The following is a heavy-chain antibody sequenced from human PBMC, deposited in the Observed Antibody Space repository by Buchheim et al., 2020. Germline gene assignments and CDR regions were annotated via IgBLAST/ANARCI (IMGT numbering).Heavy chain of an antibody. V-gene: IGHV4-30-4*01. D-gene: IGHD3-9*01. J-gene: IGHJ4*02. CDR1: GASISSADYY. CDR3: ARAGDILTGMD. Sequence: QVQLQESGPGLVKPSQPLSLTCTVSGASISSADYYWSWIRQPPGKGLEWIGYIYYSGSTSYNPSLKSRVTISVATSKNKLSLKLRSVTAADTAVYYCARAGDILTGMDWGQGTL. CDR2: IYYSGST.